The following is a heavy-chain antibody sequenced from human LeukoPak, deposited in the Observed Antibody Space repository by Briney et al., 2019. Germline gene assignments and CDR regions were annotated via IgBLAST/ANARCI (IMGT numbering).Heavy chain of an antibody. Sequence: GGSLRLSCVVSGFTFSNYWMSWVRQAPGKGLEWVINIRPDGGEKYFVDSVKGRFTISRDNSKNTLYLQMNSLRAEDTAVYYCARVGIAAADVDYWGQGTLVTVSS. CDR2: IRPDGGEK. V-gene: IGHV3-7*03. CDR3: ARVGIAAADVDY. CDR1: GFTFSNYW. D-gene: IGHD6-13*01. J-gene: IGHJ4*02.